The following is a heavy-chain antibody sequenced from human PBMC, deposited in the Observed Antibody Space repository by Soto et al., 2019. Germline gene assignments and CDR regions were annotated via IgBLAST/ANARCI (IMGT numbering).Heavy chain of an antibody. D-gene: IGHD1-26*01. CDR3: ARTTSSYFDY. CDR1: GGSFSSYV. CDR2: IIPIFGTA. V-gene: IGHV1-69*12. Sequence: QVQLVQSGAEVKKPGSSVKVSCKASGGSFSSYVISWVRQAPGQGLEWMGGIIPIFGTATYAQKFQGRVTIIADESTSTAYMELSSLRSEDTAVYYCARTTSSYFDYWGQRTLVTVSS. J-gene: IGHJ4*02.